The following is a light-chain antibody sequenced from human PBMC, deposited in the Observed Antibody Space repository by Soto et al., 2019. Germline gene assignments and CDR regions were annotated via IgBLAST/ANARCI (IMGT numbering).Light chain of an antibody. V-gene: IGKV3-15*01. CDR2: GSS. CDR1: QSVSSN. Sequence: EILMTQSPATLSVVSGQRRTLSCRASQSVSSNLACYQQKPGQDPRILIYGSSTRATGIQARFSGSGSGTEFTLTISSLQSEDFAVYYCPQYNNWWTFGTGTKVDIK. CDR3: PQYNNWWT. J-gene: IGKJ1*01.